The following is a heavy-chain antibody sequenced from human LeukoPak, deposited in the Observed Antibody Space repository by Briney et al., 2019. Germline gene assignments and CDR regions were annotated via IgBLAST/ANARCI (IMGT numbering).Heavy chain of an antibody. V-gene: IGHV5-51*01. D-gene: IGHD4-17*01. CDR2: IHPSDSDT. J-gene: IGHJ4*02. CDR1: GYTFINYW. CDR3: ARHLDYGDYVLE. Sequence: GESLKISCRGSGYTFINYWIAWVRQMPGKGLEWMGIIHPSDSDTRYSPSFQGQVTISADKSISTAYLQWSSLKASDTAMYYCARHLDYGDYVLEWGQGTLVTVSS.